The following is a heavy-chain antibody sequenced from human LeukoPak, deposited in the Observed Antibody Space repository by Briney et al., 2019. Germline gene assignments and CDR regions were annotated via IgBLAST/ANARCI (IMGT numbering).Heavy chain of an antibody. D-gene: IGHD1-26*01. CDR2: IYPGDSDT. Sequence: GESLKISCKGSGYSFTSYWIGWVRQMPGKGLEWMGIIYPGDSDTRYSPSFQGQVTISADKSISTAYLQWSSLKASDTAMYYCARQRVGATVRDAFDIWGQGTMVTVSS. V-gene: IGHV5-51*01. J-gene: IGHJ3*02. CDR1: GYSFTSYW. CDR3: ARQRVGATVRDAFDI.